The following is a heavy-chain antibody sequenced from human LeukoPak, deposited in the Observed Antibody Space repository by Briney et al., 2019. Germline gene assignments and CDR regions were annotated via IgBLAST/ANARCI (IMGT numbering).Heavy chain of an antibody. J-gene: IGHJ5*02. CDR1: GYSISSGYY. D-gene: IGHD2-2*01. CDR2: IYHSGST. Sequence: SETLSLTCAVSGYSISSGYYLGWIRQPPGKGLEWIGSIYHSGSTYYNLSLKSRVTISIDTSKNQFSLKLRSVTAADTAVYYCARDVRMRCSSTSCNDPGWFDPWGQGTLVTVSS. CDR3: ARDVRMRCSSTSCNDPGWFDP. V-gene: IGHV4-38-2*02.